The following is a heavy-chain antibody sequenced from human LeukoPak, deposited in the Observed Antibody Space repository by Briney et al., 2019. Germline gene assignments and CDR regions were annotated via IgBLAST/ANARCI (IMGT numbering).Heavy chain of an antibody. J-gene: IGHJ3*02. CDR1: GFTFSSYA. V-gene: IGHV3-64D*06. CDR2: ISSNGGST. CDR3: VAGGAFDI. D-gene: IGHD1-1*01. Sequence: GSLRLSCSASGFTFSSYAMHWVRQAPGKGLEYVLAISSNGGSTYYADSVKGRFTISRDNSKNTLYLQMSSLRAEDTAVYYCVAGGAFDIWGQGTMVTVSS.